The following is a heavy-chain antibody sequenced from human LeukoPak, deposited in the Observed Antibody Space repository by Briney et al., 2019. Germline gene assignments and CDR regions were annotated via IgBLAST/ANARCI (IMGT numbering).Heavy chain of an antibody. CDR2: INPSGGST. CDR3: ARDWKSMVRGANFDY. V-gene: IGHV1-46*01. J-gene: IGHJ4*02. Sequence: ASVKVSCKASGYTFTSYGISWVRQAPAQGLEWMGIINPSGGSTSYAQKFQGRVTMTRDTSTSTVYMELSSLRSEDTAVYYCARDWKSMVRGANFDYWGQGTLVTVSS. D-gene: IGHD3-10*01. CDR1: GYTFTSYG.